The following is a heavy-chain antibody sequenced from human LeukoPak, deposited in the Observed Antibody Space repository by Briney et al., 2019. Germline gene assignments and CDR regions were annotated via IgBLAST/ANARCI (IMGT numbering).Heavy chain of an antibody. J-gene: IGHJ3*02. D-gene: IGHD2-2*01. Sequence: PGESLRLSCAASGFTFSTYSMNWVRQAPGKGLEWLSYISSSSSPIYYADSVEGRFAISRDNAKNSLYLQMNSLRVEDTAVYYCGRSAYCTSTSCLNGRGAFDIWGQGTMVTVSS. V-gene: IGHV3-48*04. CDR2: ISSSSSPI. CDR3: GRSAYCTSTSCLNGRGAFDI. CDR1: GFTFSTYS.